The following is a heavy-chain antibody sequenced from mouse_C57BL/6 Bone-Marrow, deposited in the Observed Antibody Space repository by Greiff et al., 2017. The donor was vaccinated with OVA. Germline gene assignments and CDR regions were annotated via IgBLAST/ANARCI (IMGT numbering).Heavy chain of an antibody. D-gene: IGHD2-2*01. CDR1: GFTFSSYA. CDR3: TRGGLHYYYAMDY. CDR2: ISSGGDYI. Sequence: EVKLMESGEGLVKPGGSLKLSCAASGFTFSSYALSWVRQTPEKRLEWVAYISSGGDYIYYADTVKGRFTISRDNARNTLYLQMSSLKSEDTAMYYCTRGGLHYYYAMDYWGQGTSVTVSS. V-gene: IGHV5-9-1*02. J-gene: IGHJ4*01.